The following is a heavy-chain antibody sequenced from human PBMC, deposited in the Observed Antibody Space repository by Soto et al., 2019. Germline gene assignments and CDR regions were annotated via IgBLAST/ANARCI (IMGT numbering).Heavy chain of an antibody. D-gene: IGHD6-13*01. J-gene: IGHJ6*02. V-gene: IGHV5-10-1*01. CDR1: GYSFTSYW. CDR2: IGPSDSYT. CDR3: ARDRDDSSSWYHYYYYYYGMDV. Sequence: GESLKISCKGSGYSFTSYWISWVRQMPGKGLEWMGRIGPSDSYTNYSPSFQGHVTISADKSISTAYLQWSSLKASDTAMYYCARDRDDSSSWYHYYYYYYGMDVWGQGTTVTVSS.